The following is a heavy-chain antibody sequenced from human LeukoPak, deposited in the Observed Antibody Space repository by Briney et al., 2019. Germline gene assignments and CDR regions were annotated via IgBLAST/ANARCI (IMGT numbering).Heavy chain of an antibody. CDR1: GFTFSSYA. J-gene: IGHJ4*02. Sequence: PGRSLRLSCAASGFTFSSYAMHWVRQAPGKGLEWVAVISYDGSNKYYADSVKGRFTISRDNSKNTLYLQMNSLRVEDTAVYYCARVWDDILTGYQDNTLDYWGQGTLVTVSS. CDR2: ISYDGSNK. CDR3: ARVWDDILTGYQDNTLDY. D-gene: IGHD3-9*01. V-gene: IGHV3-30-3*01.